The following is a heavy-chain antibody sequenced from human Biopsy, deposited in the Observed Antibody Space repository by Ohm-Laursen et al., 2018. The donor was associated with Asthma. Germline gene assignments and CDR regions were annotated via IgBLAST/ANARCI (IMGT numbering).Heavy chain of an antibody. Sequence: ASVKVSCKASGYTFINYAIHWVRQAPGQRLEWMGWINAGNGNTKYSQEFQGRVTITRDTSASTAYMELSSLRSEDTAVYYCARTYYDFLTGQVIDAFAIWGQGTMVTVSS. CDR2: INAGNGNT. J-gene: IGHJ3*02. CDR3: ARTYYDFLTGQVIDAFAI. CDR1: GYTFINYA. V-gene: IGHV1-3*01. D-gene: IGHD3-9*01.